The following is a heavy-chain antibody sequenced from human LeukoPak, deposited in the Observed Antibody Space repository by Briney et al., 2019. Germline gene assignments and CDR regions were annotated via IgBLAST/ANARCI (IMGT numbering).Heavy chain of an antibody. J-gene: IGHJ4*02. CDR3: ARDATTMVRGVSPAGY. CDR2: INPNSGGT. D-gene: IGHD3-10*01. V-gene: IGHV1-2*02. CDR1: GYTFTGYY. Sequence: ASVKVSCKASGYTFTGYYMHWVRQAPGQGLEWMGWINPNSGGTNYAQKFQGRVTMTTDTSTSTAYMELRSLRSDDTAVYYCARDATTMVRGVSPAGYWGQGTLVTVSS.